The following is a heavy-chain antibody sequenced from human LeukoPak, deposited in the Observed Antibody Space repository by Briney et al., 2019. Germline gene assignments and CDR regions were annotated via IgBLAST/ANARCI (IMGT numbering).Heavy chain of an antibody. V-gene: IGHV3-23*01. Sequence: GGSLRLSCTASRFTFSTYAMSWVRQAPGKVLEWVSSISGSGDTTYYTGSVKGRFTISRDTSKNALYLQMASLRADDTAVYDCAKSQRSNQQVVPRIDYWGQGTLVTVSS. CDR3: AKSQRSNQQVVPRIDY. J-gene: IGHJ4*02. D-gene: IGHD2-2*01. CDR2: ISGSGDTT. CDR1: RFTFSTYA.